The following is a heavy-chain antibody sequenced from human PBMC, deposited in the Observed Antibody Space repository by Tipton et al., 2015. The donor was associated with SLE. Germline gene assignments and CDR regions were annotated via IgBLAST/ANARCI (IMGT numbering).Heavy chain of an antibody. CDR3: VVCSPSSCAYFDY. Sequence: GLVKPSETLSLTCTVSGGSISDHYWSWVRQPPGSGLEWIGRIYTGGNTKYNPSLESRVTLSADASKAQFSLKLTSVTAADTAVYYCVVCSPSSCAYFDYWGQGRLVTVSS. CDR2: IYTGGNT. D-gene: IGHD2-2*01. CDR1: GGSISDHY. V-gene: IGHV4-4*07. J-gene: IGHJ4*02.